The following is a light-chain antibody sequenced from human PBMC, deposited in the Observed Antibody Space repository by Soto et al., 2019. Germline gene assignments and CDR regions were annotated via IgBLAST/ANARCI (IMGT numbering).Light chain of an antibody. Sequence: EIVLTQSPGTLSLSPGERATLSCRASQSVSSSYLAWYQQKPGHAPRLLIYGASSRATGIPDRFSGSGSGTDFTITISSLEPADFAVYYCQQYGSSPPYTFGQGTQLEIK. CDR3: QQYGSSPPYT. J-gene: IGKJ2*01. CDR2: GAS. CDR1: QSVSSSY. V-gene: IGKV3-20*01.